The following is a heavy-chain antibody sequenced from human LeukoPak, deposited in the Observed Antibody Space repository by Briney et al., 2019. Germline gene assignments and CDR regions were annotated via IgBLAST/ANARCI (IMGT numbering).Heavy chain of an antibody. Sequence: GGSLRLSCAASGFTFSDYYMSWIRQAPGKGLEWVSYISSSGSTIYYADSVKGRFTISRDNAKNSLYLQMNSLRAEDTAVYYCARSTAYDFWSGYLRPTYGMDGCGQGTTVTVSS. CDR1: GFTFSDYY. V-gene: IGHV3-11*01. D-gene: IGHD3-3*01. CDR3: ARSTAYDFWSGYLRPTYGMDG. J-gene: IGHJ6*02. CDR2: ISSSGSTI.